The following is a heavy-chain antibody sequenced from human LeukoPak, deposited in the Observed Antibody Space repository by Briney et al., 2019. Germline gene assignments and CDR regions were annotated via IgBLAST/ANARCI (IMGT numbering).Heavy chain of an antibody. J-gene: IGHJ6*03. V-gene: IGHV1-18*01. Sequence: ASVKVSFKASGYTFTIYGISWVRQAPGQGVEWMGWISAYNGNTNYAQKLQGRVTMTTDTSTSTAYMELRSLRSDDTAVYYCARTRVAARDYYYYYMDVWGKGTTVTVSS. CDR1: GYTFTIYG. D-gene: IGHD6-6*01. CDR3: ARTRVAARDYYYYYMDV. CDR2: ISAYNGNT.